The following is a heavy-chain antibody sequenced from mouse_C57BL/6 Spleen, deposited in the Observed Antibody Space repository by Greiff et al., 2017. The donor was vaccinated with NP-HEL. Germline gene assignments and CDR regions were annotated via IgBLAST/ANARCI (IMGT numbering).Heavy chain of an antibody. J-gene: IGHJ1*03. Sequence: QVQLKQPGAELVKPGASVKLSCKASGYTFTSYWMHWVKQRPGQGLEWIGMIHPNSGSTNYNEKFKSKATLTVDKSSSTAYMQLSSLTSEDSAVYDCARYSGSSYWYFDVWGTGTTVTVSS. CDR1: GYTFTSYW. D-gene: IGHD1-1*01. CDR3: ARYSGSSYWYFDV. CDR2: IHPNSGST. V-gene: IGHV1-64*01.